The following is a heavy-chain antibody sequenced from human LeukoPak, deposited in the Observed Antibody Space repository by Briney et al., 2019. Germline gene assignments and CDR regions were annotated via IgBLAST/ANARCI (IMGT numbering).Heavy chain of an antibody. V-gene: IGHV4-30-4*08. J-gene: IGHJ4*02. CDR3: ASSYYDEPPVFDY. D-gene: IGHD3-22*01. CDR2: IYYSGST. Sequence: PSETLSLTCTVSGGSISSGDYCWSWIRQPPGKGREWNGYIYYSGSTYYNPSLKSRVTISVDTSKNQFSLKLSSVTAADTDVYYCASSYYDEPPVFDYWGQGPLASVTA. CDR1: GGSISSGDYC.